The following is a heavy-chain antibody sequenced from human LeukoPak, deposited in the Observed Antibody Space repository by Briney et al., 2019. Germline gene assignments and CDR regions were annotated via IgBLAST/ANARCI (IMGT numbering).Heavy chain of an antibody. Sequence: PGGSLRLSCAASGFTFSSYAMSWVRQAPGKGLEWVSAISGSGGSTYYADSVKGRFTISRDNSKNTLYLQMNSLRAEDTAVCYCAKSSQLRYFDWLLYYDYWGQGTLVTVSS. D-gene: IGHD3-9*01. J-gene: IGHJ4*02. CDR2: ISGSGGST. CDR3: AKSSQLRYFDWLLYYDY. V-gene: IGHV3-23*01. CDR1: GFTFSSYA.